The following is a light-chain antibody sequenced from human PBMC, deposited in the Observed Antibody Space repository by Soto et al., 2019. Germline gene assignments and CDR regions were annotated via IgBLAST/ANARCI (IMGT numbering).Light chain of an antibody. CDR2: EVS. J-gene: IGLJ2*01. CDR1: SSDIGSYNY. V-gene: IGLV2-14*01. CDR3: SSYTGSSTSV. Sequence: QSALTQPASVSGSPGQSITISCSGTSSDIGSYNYVSWYQQHPGKAPKLMIYEVSNRPSGVSNRFSGSESGNTASLTISGLQAEDEADYYCSSYTGSSTSVFGGGTKLTVL.